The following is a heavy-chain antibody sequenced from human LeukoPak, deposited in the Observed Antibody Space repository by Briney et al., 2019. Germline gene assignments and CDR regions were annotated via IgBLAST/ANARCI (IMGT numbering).Heavy chain of an antibody. CDR2: IRDDDST. CDR3: ARDVA. J-gene: IGHJ3*01. D-gene: IGHD2-21*01. V-gene: IGHV3-66*01. CDR1: GFTFSSYS. Sequence: PGGSLRLSCAASGFTFSSYSMNWVRQAPGKGLEWVSIIRDDDSTDYPESVKGRFIISRDNSKNTLYLQMNSLRAEDTAVYYCARDVAWGQGTMVTVSS.